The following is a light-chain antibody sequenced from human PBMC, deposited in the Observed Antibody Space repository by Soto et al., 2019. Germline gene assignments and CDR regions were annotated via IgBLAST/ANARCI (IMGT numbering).Light chain of an antibody. CDR2: NAS. CDR3: QRYNDWPLT. V-gene: IGKV3-15*01. CDR1: QGVGRT. J-gene: IGKJ4*01. Sequence: EIVMTQSPATLSVSPGETVTLSCRASQGVGRTVAWYQQKPGQTPRLLISNASTRATGIPARFSGSGSGTEFTLTINSLQSEDSAVYYCQRYNDWPLTFGGGTKVEIK.